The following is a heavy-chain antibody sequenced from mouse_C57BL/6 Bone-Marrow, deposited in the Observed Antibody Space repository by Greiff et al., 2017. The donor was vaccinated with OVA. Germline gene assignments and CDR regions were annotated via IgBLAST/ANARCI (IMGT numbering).Heavy chain of an antibody. D-gene: IGHD1-1*01. Sequence: VQLQQSGPVLVKPGASVKMSCKASGYTFTDYYMNWVKQSHGKSLEWIGVINPYNGGTSYNQKFKGKATLTVDKSSSTAYMELNSLTSEDSAVYYCARCYGAGYFDVWGTGTTVTVSS. CDR2: INPYNGGT. CDR1: GYTFTDYY. CDR3: ARCYGAGYFDV. J-gene: IGHJ1*03. V-gene: IGHV1-19*01.